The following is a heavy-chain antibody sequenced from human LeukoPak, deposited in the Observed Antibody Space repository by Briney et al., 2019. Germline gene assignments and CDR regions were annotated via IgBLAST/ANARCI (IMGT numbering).Heavy chain of an antibody. CDR2: INHSGST. J-gene: IGHJ4*02. V-gene: IGHV4-34*01. CDR1: GGSFSGYY. CDR3: ATLAQNY. Sequence: SETLSLTCTVSGGSFSGYYWSWIRQPPGKGLEWIGEINHSGSTNYNPSLKSRVTISVDTSKNQFSLKLSSVTAADTAVYYCATLAQNYWGQGTLVTVSS.